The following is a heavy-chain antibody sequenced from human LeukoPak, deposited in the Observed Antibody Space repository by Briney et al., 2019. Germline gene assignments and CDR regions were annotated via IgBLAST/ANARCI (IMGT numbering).Heavy chain of an antibody. CDR2: IYYSGST. J-gene: IGHJ5*02. CDR1: GGSISSYY. D-gene: IGHD6-25*01. Sequence: PSETLSLTCTVSGGSISSYYWSWIRQPPGKGLEWIGYIYYSGSTNYNPSLKSRVTISVDTSKNQFSLKLSYVTAADTAVYYCARDRLLGWFDPWGQGTLVTVSS. CDR3: ARDRLLGWFDP. V-gene: IGHV4-59*01.